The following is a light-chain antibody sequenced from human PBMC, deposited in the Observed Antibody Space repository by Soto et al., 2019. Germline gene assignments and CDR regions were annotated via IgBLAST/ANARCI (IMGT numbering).Light chain of an antibody. CDR1: SSDVGSYNL. CDR3: CSYAGSSTVQV. J-gene: IGLJ2*01. Sequence: QSVLTQPASVSGSPGQSITISCTGTSSDVGSYNLVSWYQQHPGKAPKLMIYEGSKRPSGVSNRFSGSKSGNTASLTISGLQAEDEADYYFCSYAGSSTVQVFGGGTKLTVL. CDR2: EGS. V-gene: IGLV2-23*01.